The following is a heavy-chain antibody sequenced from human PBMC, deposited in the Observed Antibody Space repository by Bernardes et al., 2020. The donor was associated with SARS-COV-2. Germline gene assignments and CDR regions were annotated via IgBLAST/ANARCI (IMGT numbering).Heavy chain of an antibody. Sequence: SGHTLWKPTETLTLTCPVSGISLRTARMGVSWIRQPPGKALEWLSHIFSSDEKSYSTSLKSRLTISKDTSRGQVVLSMTNMDPVDTATYYCARIIDCSSSSCYNDAFDIWGQGTLVTVSS. CDR1: GISLRTARMG. J-gene: IGHJ3*02. CDR2: IFSSDEK. CDR3: ARIIDCSSSSCYNDAFDI. V-gene: IGHV2-26*01. D-gene: IGHD2-2*01.